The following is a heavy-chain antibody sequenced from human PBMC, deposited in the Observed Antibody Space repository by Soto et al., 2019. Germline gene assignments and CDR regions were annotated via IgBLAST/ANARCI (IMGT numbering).Heavy chain of an antibody. CDR3: AREGEQLAGHGHGTWWFDP. Sequence: ASVKVSCKASGYTFTSYGISWVRQAPGQGLEWMGWIGAYNGNTNYAQKLQGRVTMTTDTSTSTAYMELRSLRSDDTAVYYCAREGEQLAGHGHGTWWFDPWGQGTLVTVSS. J-gene: IGHJ5*02. CDR1: GYTFTSYG. V-gene: IGHV1-18*01. D-gene: IGHD6-13*01. CDR2: IGAYNGNT.